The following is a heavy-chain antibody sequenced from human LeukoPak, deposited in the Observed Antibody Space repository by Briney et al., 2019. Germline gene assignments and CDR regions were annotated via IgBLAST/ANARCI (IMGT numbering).Heavy chain of an antibody. CDR3: AKETVVVVAATPDAFDI. V-gene: IGHV3-23*01. J-gene: IGHJ3*02. CDR1: GFTFSSYA. Sequence: GGSLRLSCAASGFTFSSYAMSWVRQAPEKGLEWVSGISGSGGSTHYADSVKDRFTISRDNSKNTLYLQMNSLRAEDTAVYYCAKETVVVVAATPDAFDIWGQGTMVTVSS. CDR2: ISGSGGST. D-gene: IGHD2-15*01.